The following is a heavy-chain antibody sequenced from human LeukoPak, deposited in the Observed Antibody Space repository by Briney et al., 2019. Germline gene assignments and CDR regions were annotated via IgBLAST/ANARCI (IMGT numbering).Heavy chain of an antibody. CDR1: GGSISSSSYY. D-gene: IGHD3-22*01. CDR2: IYYSGST. Sequence: SETLSLTCTVSGGSISSSSYYWGWLRQPPGKGLEWIGSIYYSGSTYYNPSLKSRVTISVDTSKNQFSLKLSSVTAADTAVYYCARAVDSSGFSCFQHWGQGTLVTVSS. V-gene: IGHV4-39*01. CDR3: ARAVDSSGFSCFQH. J-gene: IGHJ1*01.